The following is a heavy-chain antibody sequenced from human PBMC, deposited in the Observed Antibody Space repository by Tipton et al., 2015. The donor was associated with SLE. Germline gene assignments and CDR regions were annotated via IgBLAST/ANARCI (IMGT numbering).Heavy chain of an antibody. CDR1: GFTFSSYA. Sequence: SLRLSCAASGFTFSSYAMSWVRQAPGKGLEWVSAISGSGSSTYYADSVKGRFTISRDNSKNTLYLQMSSLRAEDTAVYYCAKDRYCSGGTCFASYFDHWGQGNLVTVSS. CDR2: ISGSGSST. V-gene: IGHV3-23*01. J-gene: IGHJ4*02. CDR3: AKDRYCSGGTCFASYFDH. D-gene: IGHD2-15*01.